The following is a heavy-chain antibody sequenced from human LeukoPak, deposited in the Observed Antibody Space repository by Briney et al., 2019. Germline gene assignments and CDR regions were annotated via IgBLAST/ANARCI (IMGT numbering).Heavy chain of an antibody. CDR1: GLTFSSYG. CDR3: ARGLRLLGDFNY. J-gene: IGHJ4*02. Sequence: PGGSLRLSCAAPGLTFSSYGMHGVRQAPGKGLEWVAAISYGGSNKCYAPSVKGRFTISGDNSKNTLYLQMNSLRAEDTAVYYCARGLRLLGDFNYWGQGTLVTVSS. CDR2: ISYGGSNK. D-gene: IGHD2-15*01. V-gene: IGHV3-30*03.